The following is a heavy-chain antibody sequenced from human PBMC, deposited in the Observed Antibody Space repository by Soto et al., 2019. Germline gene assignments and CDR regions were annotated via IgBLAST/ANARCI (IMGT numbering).Heavy chain of an antibody. CDR2: IYHSGSP. J-gene: IGHJ5*02. Sequence: QLQLXESGSGLVKPSQTLSLTCAVSGGSISSGGYSWSWIRQPPGKGLEWIGYIYHSGSPYYNPSLKSRVTISVDRSKNQFSLNLSSVTAADTAVYYCARVPSPWGQGTLVTVSS. V-gene: IGHV4-30-2*01. CDR3: ARVPSP. CDR1: GGSISSGGYS.